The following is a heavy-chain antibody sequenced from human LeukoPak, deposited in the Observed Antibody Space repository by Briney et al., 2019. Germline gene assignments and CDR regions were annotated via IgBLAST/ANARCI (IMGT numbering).Heavy chain of an antibody. CDR1: GYTFTGYY. V-gene: IGHV1-46*01. J-gene: IGHJ4*02. Sequence: ASVKVSCKASGYTFTGYYIHWVRQAPGQGLEWMGIINPSGGSTSYTQKLQDRVTLTRDTSTSTVYMELSSLRTEDTAIYYCTRGHGSGYQDYWGQGTLVTVSS. CDR2: INPSGGST. D-gene: IGHD3-22*01. CDR3: TRGHGSGYQDY.